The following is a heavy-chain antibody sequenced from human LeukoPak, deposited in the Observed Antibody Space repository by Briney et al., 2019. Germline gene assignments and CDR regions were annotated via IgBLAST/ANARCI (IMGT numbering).Heavy chain of an antibody. CDR1: GYTFTSCD. CDR3: AREATFWGVIPTCY. Sequence: ASVKLSCKASGYTFTSCDFNWVRQATGQGLEWRGWMNPNSGNTGSAHKLHGRVTMTMNTSISTAYMELRSLRSEDSAMYQCAREATFWGVIPTCYWGQGNLVTVSS. D-gene: IGHD3-16*02. J-gene: IGHJ4*02. CDR2: MNPNSGNT. V-gene: IGHV1-8*02.